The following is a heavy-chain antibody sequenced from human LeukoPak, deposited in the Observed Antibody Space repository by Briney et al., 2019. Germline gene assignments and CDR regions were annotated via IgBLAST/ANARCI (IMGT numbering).Heavy chain of an antibody. J-gene: IGHJ6*02. D-gene: IGHD3-3*01. Sequence: SETLSLTCAVYGGSFSGYYWSWIRQPPGKGLEWIGEINHSGSTNYNPSLKSRVTISVDTSKNQFSLKLSSVTAADTAVYYCARGGIRFLEWSYYYYGMDVWGQGTTVTVSS. CDR3: ARGGIRFLEWSYYYYGMDV. V-gene: IGHV4-34*01. CDR1: GGSFSGYY. CDR2: INHSGST.